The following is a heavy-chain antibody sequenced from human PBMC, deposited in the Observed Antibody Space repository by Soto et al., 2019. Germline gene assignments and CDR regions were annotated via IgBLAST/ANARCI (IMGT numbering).Heavy chain of an antibody. V-gene: IGHV1-46*01. Sequence: ASVKVSCKASGYTFTSYGISWVRQAPGQGLEWMGIINPSGGSTSYAQKFQGRVTMTRDTSTSTVYMELSSLRSEDTAMYYCARPTSIYYSGYAHDAFDIWGQGTMVTVSS. D-gene: IGHD5-12*01. J-gene: IGHJ3*02. CDR3: ARPTSIYYSGYAHDAFDI. CDR2: INPSGGST. CDR1: GYTFTSYG.